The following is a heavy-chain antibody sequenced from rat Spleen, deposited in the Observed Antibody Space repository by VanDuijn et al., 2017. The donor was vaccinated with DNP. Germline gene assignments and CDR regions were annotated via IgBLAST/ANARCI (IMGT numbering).Heavy chain of an antibody. CDR1: GFIFSNYW. Sequence: EVQLVESGGGPVQPGRSLKLSCVASGFIFSNYWMTWIRQAPGKGLEWVASITNTGDGSYYSDSVKGRFSISRDNTKSTLYLQMDSLRSGDTATYYCTTEFAYWGQGALVTVSS. J-gene: IGHJ3*01. CDR3: TTEFAY. CDR2: ITNTGDGS. V-gene: IGHV5-31*01.